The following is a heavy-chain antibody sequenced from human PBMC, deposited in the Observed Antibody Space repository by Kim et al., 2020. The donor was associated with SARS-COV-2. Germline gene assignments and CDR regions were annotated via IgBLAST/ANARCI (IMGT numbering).Heavy chain of an antibody. CDR3: ATCLAWITVIPRYFDL. Sequence: GGSLRLSCAASGFTFSSHAMSWVRQAPGKGLEWISGISDSGASTYYADSVKGRFTISRDNSKDTLYLQMNSLRAEDTAVYYCATCLAWITVIPRYFDLWGRGALVTVSS. D-gene: IGHD4-17*01. V-gene: IGHV3-23*01. CDR1: GFTFSSHA. CDR2: ISDSGAST. J-gene: IGHJ2*01.